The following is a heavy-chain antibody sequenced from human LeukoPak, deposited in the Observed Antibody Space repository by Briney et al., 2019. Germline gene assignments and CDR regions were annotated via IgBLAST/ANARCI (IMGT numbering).Heavy chain of an antibody. J-gene: IGHJ4*02. CDR1: GGSISSHY. Sequence: KSSETLSLTCTVSGGSISSHYWSWIRQPPGKGLEWIGYIYYSGSTNYNPSLKSRVTISVDTSKNQFSLKLSSVTAADTAVYYCARGVWSGSCYRGSTLDYWGQGTLVTVSS. CDR2: IYYSGST. D-gene: IGHD1-26*01. V-gene: IGHV4-59*11. CDR3: ARGVWSGSCYRGSTLDY.